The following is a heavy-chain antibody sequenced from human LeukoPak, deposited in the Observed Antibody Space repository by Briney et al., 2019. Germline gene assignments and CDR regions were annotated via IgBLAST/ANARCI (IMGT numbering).Heavy chain of an antibody. CDR2: ISGNGGST. Sequence: GGSLRLSCAASGFTFSSYAMSWVRQAPGKGLEWVSVISGNGGSTYYADSVKGRFTISRDNSKNTLYLQMNSLRAEDTAVYYCAKHNSLWDNNFDYWGQGTLVTVSS. V-gene: IGHV3-23*01. CDR3: AKHNSLWDNNFDY. D-gene: IGHD2/OR15-2a*01. CDR1: GFTFSSYA. J-gene: IGHJ4*02.